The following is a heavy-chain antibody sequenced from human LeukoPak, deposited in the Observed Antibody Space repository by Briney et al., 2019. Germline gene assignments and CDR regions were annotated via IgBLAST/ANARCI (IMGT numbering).Heavy chain of an antibody. CDR1: GYSFTSYW. CDR2: IIPIFGTA. CDR3: ARRTDILTGYYRSRAFDI. J-gene: IGHJ3*02. V-gene: IGHV1-69*06. D-gene: IGHD3-9*01. Sequence: KISCKGSGYSFTSYWIGWVRQARGQGLEWMGGIIPIFGTANYAQKFQGRVTITADKSTSTAYMELSSLRSEDTAVYYCARRTDILTGYYRSRAFDIWGQGTMVTVSS.